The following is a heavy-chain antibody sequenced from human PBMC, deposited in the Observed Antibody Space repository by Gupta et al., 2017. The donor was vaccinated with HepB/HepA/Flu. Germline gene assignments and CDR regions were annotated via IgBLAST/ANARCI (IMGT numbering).Heavy chain of an antibody. V-gene: IGHV4-4*07. CDR3: AREAGAIAARPLDY. CDR2: IYTYGST. CDR1: GGSISSYY. J-gene: IGHJ4*02. D-gene: IGHD6-6*01. Sequence: QVQLQESGPGLVKPSETLSLTCTVSGGSISSYYWSWIRQPAGKGLEWIGHIYTYGSTNYNPSLKSRLTMSLDTSKNQFSLKLSSVTAADTAVYYCAREAGAIAARPLDYWGQGTLVTVSS.